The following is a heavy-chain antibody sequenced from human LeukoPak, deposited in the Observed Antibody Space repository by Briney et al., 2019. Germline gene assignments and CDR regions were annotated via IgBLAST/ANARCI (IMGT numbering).Heavy chain of an antibody. V-gene: IGHV4-4*07. CDR1: GGSISSYY. Sequence: SETLSLTCTVSGGSISSYYWSWIRQPAGKGLEWIGRIYTSGSTNYSPSLKSRVTMSVDTSKNQFSLTLSSATAADTAVYYCARARRGGDSSGWWGYYFDYWGQGTLVTVSS. D-gene: IGHD6-19*01. CDR3: ARARRGGDSSGWWGYYFDY. CDR2: IYTSGST. J-gene: IGHJ4*02.